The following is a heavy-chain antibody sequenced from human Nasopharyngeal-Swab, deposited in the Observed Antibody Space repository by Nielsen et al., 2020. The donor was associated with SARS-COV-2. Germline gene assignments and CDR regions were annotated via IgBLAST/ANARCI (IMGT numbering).Heavy chain of an antibody. CDR1: GTYV. V-gene: IGHV1-18*01. J-gene: IGHJ4*02. Sequence: ASVKVSCKTSGTYVISWVRQAPGHGLAWVGRISPYNSKANYAQNIQGRVTMTTDTSTSTAYMELSSLRSDDTAVYCARDCSTSSCHLVWGQGTLVTVSS. CDR2: ISPYNSKA. D-gene: IGHD2-2*01. CDR3: ARDCSTSSCHLV.